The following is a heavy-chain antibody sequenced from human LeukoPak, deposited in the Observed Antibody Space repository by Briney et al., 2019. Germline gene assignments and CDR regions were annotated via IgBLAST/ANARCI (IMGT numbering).Heavy chain of an antibody. Sequence: GGSLRLSCAASGFTVNSNFMSWVRQAPGKGLDWVSLIYSGGTTYYADSVKGRFTISRDNSKNTLYLQMNSLRAEDTAVYYCARVLRYFDWLYDYYMDVWGKGTTVTVSS. CDR3: ARVLRYFDWLYDYYMDV. D-gene: IGHD3-9*01. V-gene: IGHV3-53*01. J-gene: IGHJ6*03. CDR2: IYSGGTT. CDR1: GFTVNSNF.